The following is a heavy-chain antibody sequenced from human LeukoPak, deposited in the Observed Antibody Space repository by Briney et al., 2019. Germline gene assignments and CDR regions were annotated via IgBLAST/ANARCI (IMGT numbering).Heavy chain of an antibody. CDR1: GGSISSSSHY. CDR3: ARETSQKGAHYMDV. V-gene: IGHV4-39*07. D-gene: IGHD3-16*01. Sequence: SETLSLTCTVSGGSISSSSHYWGWIRQPPGKGLEWIGSIYYSGSTYYNPSLKSRVTISVDTSKNQFSLKLSSVTAADTAVYYCARETSQKGAHYMDVWGKGTTVTISS. CDR2: IYYSGST. J-gene: IGHJ6*03.